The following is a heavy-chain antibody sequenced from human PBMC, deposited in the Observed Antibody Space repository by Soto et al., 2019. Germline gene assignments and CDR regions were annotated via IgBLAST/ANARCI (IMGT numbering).Heavy chain of an antibody. CDR3: ARDSRYDDFWSGYPTKYYYYMDV. J-gene: IGHJ6*03. Sequence: GASVKVSCKASGYTFTGYYMHWVRQAPGQGLEWIGWINPNSGGTNYAQKFQGWVTMTRDTSISTAYMELSRLRSDDTAVYYCARDSRYDDFWSGYPTKYYYYMDVWGKGTTVTVSS. V-gene: IGHV1-2*04. CDR1: GYTFTGYY. CDR2: INPNSGGT. D-gene: IGHD3-3*01.